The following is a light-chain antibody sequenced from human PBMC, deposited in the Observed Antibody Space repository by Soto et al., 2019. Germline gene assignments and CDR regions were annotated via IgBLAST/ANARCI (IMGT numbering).Light chain of an antibody. CDR1: QSISSW. J-gene: IGKJ5*01. CDR3: EQYNSYLT. CDR2: DAS. V-gene: IGKV1-5*01. Sequence: DIQMTQSPSTLSASVGDRVTITCRASQSISSWLAWYQQKPGKAPKLLIYDASSLESGVPSRFSGSGSGTEFTLTISSLQPDDFATYYCEQYNSYLTFGQGTRLEIK.